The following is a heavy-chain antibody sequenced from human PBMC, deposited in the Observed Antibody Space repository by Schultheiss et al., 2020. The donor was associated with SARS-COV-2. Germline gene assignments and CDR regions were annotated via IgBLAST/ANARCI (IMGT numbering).Heavy chain of an antibody. CDR3: ARVVPGAFGGFDL. CDR1: GYTFTSYG. CDR2: ISAYNGNT. Sequence: ASVKVSCKASGYTFTSYGISWVRQAPGQGLEWMGWISAYNGNTNYTQNLQGRVTITADKSTTTAYTELSSLKSEDTAVYYCARVVPGAFGGFDLWGQGTLVTVSS. V-gene: IGHV1-18*01. D-gene: IGHD2-2*01. J-gene: IGHJ5*02.